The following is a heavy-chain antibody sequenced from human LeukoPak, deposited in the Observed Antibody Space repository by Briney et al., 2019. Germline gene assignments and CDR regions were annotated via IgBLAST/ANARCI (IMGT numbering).Heavy chain of an antibody. CDR3: ARDRGYAMDI. CDR2: ISSSGTTI. J-gene: IGHJ6*02. Sequence: GGSLRLSCVACGFTFSTYAMNWVRQAPGKGLEWISYISSSGTTIYYADSMKGRFTISRDNAKNSLYLQMSSLRDEDTAVYYCARDRGYAMDIWGQGTTVTVSS. V-gene: IGHV3-48*02. CDR1: GFTFSTYA.